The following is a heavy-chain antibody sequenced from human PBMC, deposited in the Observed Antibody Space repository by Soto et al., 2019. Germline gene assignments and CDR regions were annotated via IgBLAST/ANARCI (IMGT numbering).Heavy chain of an antibody. CDR2: ISGSGDRT. CDR3: AKDAVYKDGLWLMDS. D-gene: IGHD2-21*01. V-gene: IGHV3-23*01. J-gene: IGHJ5*02. Sequence: GGSLRLSCAASGFSFSSYAMTWVRLTPGKGLEWVSSISGSGDRTDYADSVKGRFTISKDNSKNTLYLQMSNLRDEDTALYYFAKDAVYKDGLWLMDSWGQGTLVTVS. CDR1: GFSFSSYA.